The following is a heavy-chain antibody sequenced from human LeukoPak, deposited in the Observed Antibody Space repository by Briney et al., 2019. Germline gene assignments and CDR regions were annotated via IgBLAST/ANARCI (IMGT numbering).Heavy chain of an antibody. V-gene: IGHV3-7*03. CDR2: IKQDGSEK. Sequence: GGSLRLSCAASGFTFSSYWMSWVRQAPGKGLEWVANIKQDGSEKYYVDSVKGRFTNSRDNAKNSLYLQMNSLRAEDTAVYYCARDLGGSYYASDYWGQGTLVTVSS. J-gene: IGHJ4*02. CDR3: ARDLGGSYYASDY. D-gene: IGHD1-26*01. CDR1: GFTFSSYW.